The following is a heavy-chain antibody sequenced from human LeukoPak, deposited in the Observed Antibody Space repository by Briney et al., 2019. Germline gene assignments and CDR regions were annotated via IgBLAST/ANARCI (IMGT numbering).Heavy chain of an antibody. V-gene: IGHV5-51*01. Sequence: GESLKTSCKGSGYSFTSYWIGWVRQMPGKGLEWMGIIYPGDSDTRYSPSFQGQVTISADKSISTAYLQWSSLKASDTAMYYCARRQYSSSTDYYYYYMDVWGKGTTVTVSS. D-gene: IGHD6-6*01. CDR2: IYPGDSDT. CDR1: GYSFTSYW. J-gene: IGHJ6*03. CDR3: ARRQYSSSTDYYYYYMDV.